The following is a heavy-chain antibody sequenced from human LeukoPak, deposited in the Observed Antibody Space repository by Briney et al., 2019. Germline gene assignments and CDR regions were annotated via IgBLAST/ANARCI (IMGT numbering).Heavy chain of an antibody. D-gene: IGHD3-3*01. CDR1: GGSISSGSYY. V-gene: IGHV4-39*07. Sequence: SETLSLTCTVSGGSISSGSYYWGWIRQPPGKGLEWIGSIYHSGSTYYNPSLKSRVTISVDTSKNQFSLKLSSVTAADTAVYYCARDLDFGVVTGYFDYWGQGTLVTVSS. CDR2: IYHSGST. J-gene: IGHJ4*02. CDR3: ARDLDFGVVTGYFDY.